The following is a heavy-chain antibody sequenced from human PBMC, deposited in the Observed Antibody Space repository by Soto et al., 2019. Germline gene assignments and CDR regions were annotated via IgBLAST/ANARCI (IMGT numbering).Heavy chain of an antibody. CDR1: GYTFTNYG. CDR3: ARGLEGGDY. J-gene: IGHJ4*01. V-gene: IGHV1-18*01. Sequence: QVQLVQSGAEVKKPGASVKVSCTASGYTFTNYGISWVRQAPGQGLEWMGWISAYNGNTKYAQRLQGRVTTTTATCSSTAFLEMRSRRSNDAAVYYCARGLEGGDYWGHGTLVTVSS. CDR2: ISAYNGNT. D-gene: IGHD2-15*01.